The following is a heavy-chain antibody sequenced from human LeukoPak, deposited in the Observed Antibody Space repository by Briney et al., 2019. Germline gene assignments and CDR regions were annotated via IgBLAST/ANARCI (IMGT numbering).Heavy chain of an antibody. CDR3: ARDPGYHRGHDAFDI. CDR2: ISAYNGNT. Sequence: ASVKVSCKASGYTFTSYGISWVRQAPGQGLEWMGWISAYNGNTNHAQKLQGRVTMTTDTSTSTAYMELRSLRSDDTAVYYCARDPGYHRGHDAFDIWGQRTMVTVSS. D-gene: IGHD3-16*02. J-gene: IGHJ3*02. CDR1: GYTFTSYG. V-gene: IGHV1-18*01.